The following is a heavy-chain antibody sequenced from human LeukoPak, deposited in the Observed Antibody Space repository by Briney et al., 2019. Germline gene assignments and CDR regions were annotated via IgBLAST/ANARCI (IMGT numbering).Heavy chain of an antibody. CDR1: GGTFSSYA. D-gene: IGHD5-18*01. Sequence: SVKVSCKASGGTFSSYAISWVRQAPGQGLEWMGRIIPILGIANYAQKFQGRVTITADKSTSTAYMELSSLRSEDTAVYYCARDPPGWVHTAMGSDYWGQGTLVTVSS. J-gene: IGHJ4*02. V-gene: IGHV1-69*04. CDR2: IIPILGIA. CDR3: ARDPPGWVHTAMGSDY.